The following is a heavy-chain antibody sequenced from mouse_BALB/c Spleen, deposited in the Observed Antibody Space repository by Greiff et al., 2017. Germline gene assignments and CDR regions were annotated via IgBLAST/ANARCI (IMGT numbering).Heavy chain of an antibody. CDR1: GFTFSSYA. J-gene: IGHJ2*01. V-gene: IGHV5-6-5*01. CDR2: ISSGGST. CDR3: ASRPYYFDY. Sequence: EVQRVESGGGLVKPGGSLKLSCAASGFTFSSYAMSWVRQTPEKRLEWVASISSGGSTYYPDSVKGRFTISRDNARNILYLQMSSLRSEDTAMYYCASRPYYFDYWGQGTTLTVSS.